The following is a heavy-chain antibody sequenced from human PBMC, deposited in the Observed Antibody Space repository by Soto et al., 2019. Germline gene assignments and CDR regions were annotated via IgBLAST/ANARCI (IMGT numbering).Heavy chain of an antibody. CDR3: ARDWCSSPCDTYYMDV. Sequence: GGSLRLSCAASGFTVSSNYMSWVRQAPGKGLEWVSVIYSGGSTYYADSVKGRFTISRDNSKNTLYLQMNSLRAEDTAVYYCARDWCSSPCDTYYMDVWGKGTTVTAP. J-gene: IGHJ6*03. CDR1: GFTVSSNY. V-gene: IGHV3-66*01. CDR2: IYSGGST. D-gene: IGHD6-6*01.